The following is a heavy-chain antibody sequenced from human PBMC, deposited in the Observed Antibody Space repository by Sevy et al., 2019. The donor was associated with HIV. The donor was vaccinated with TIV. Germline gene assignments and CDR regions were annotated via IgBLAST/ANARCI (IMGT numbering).Heavy chain of an antibody. J-gene: IGHJ3*02. D-gene: IGHD3-22*01. CDR3: AGGLVVVISGGLKEDAFDI. CDR1: GGSVSSGSYY. CDR2: IYHSGST. Sequence: SETLSLTCTVSGGSVSSGSYYWSWIRQPPGKGLEWIGYIYHSGSTNYNPSLKSRVTISVDTSKNQFSLKLSCVTAAETAVYYCAGGLVVVISGGLKEDAFDIWGQGTMVTVSS. V-gene: IGHV4-61*01.